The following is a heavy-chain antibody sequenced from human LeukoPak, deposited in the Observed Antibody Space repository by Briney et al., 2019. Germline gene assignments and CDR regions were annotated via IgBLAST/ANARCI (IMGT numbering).Heavy chain of an antibody. CDR3: ASRIAAAGLDAFDI. D-gene: IGHD6-13*01. Sequence: ASVKVSCKASGYTFTRYAMNWVRQAPGQGLEWMGWISAYNGDTNYAQRFQGRITMTTDTSTSTAYMELRSLRSDDTAVYYCASRIAAAGLDAFDIWGQGTMVTVSS. J-gene: IGHJ3*02. CDR1: GYTFTRYA. CDR2: ISAYNGDT. V-gene: IGHV1-18*01.